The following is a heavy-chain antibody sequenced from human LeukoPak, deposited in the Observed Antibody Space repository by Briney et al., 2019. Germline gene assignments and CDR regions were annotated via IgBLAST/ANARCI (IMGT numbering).Heavy chain of an antibody. CDR1: GFTVSSNY. CDR2: IYSGGST. Sequence: GGSLRLSCAASGFTVSSNYMSWVRQAPGKGLEWVSVIYSGGSTYYSDSVKGRFTISRDNPKNTLYLQMNSLRAEDTAVYYCARDNLGDYSYYYYMDVWGKGTTVTVSS. V-gene: IGHV3-66*02. J-gene: IGHJ6*03. CDR3: ARDNLGDYSYYYYMDV. D-gene: IGHD4-11*01.